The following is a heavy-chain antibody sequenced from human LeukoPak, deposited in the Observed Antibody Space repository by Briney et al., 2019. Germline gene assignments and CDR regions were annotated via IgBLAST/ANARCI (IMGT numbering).Heavy chain of an antibody. CDR1: GDSISSGDYY. CDR2: IYYSGST. V-gene: IGHV4-30-4*01. D-gene: IGHD3-22*01. Sequence: SETLSLTCTVSGDSISSGDYYRSWIRQPPGKGLEWIGYIYYSGSTYYNPSLKSRVTISVDTSKNQFSLKLRSVTAADTAVYYCAREREDYYDSSGYKTWGQGTLVTVSS. J-gene: IGHJ5*02. CDR3: AREREDYYDSSGYKT.